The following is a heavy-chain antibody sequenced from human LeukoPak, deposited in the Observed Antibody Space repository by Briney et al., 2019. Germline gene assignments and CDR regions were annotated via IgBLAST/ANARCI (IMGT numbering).Heavy chain of an antibody. CDR2: ISRSGSTV. Sequence: GGSLRLSCVGSGFTFSNYEMNWVRQAPGKGLEWVSYISRSGSTVHYADSVKGRFSISRDNGKNSLFLQVNSLRAEDTALYYCARDLNGMDVWGQGTTVTVSS. V-gene: IGHV3-48*03. J-gene: IGHJ6*02. CDR1: GFTFSNYE. CDR3: ARDLNGMDV.